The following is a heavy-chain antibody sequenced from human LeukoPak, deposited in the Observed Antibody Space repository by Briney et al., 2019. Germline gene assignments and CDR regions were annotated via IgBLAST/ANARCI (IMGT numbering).Heavy chain of an antibody. CDR3: AKDGAQPGFFFDS. Sequence: GGSLRLSCVGSGFTFTDYALSWVRQAPGKGLEWVSAVTDSGGDTLYADSVRGRFTIYRVNLRNILYLQMHDLRVDDTAVYFCAKDGAQPGFFFDSWGQGALVTVSS. CDR1: GFTFTDYA. V-gene: IGHV3-23*01. CDR2: VTDSGGDT. J-gene: IGHJ4*02. D-gene: IGHD1-26*01.